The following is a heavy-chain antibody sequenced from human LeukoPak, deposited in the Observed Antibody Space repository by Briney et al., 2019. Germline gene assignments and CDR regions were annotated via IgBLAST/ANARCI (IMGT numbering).Heavy chain of an antibody. J-gene: IGHJ3*02. CDR2: INPHGGST. D-gene: IGHD1-26*01. Sequence: ASVKVPCKASGYTFTSYYMHWVRHAPAQGLEWMGIINPHGGSTNYAQKFQGRVTITTDESTSTAYMDLSSLSSEDTAVYYCPRGIVAAAVAFDIWGQGTMVTVSS. CDR3: PRGIVAAAVAFDI. V-gene: IGHV1-46*01. CDR1: GYTFTSYY.